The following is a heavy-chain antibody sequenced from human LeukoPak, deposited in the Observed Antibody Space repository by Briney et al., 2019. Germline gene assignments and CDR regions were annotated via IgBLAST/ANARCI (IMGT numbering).Heavy chain of an antibody. CDR2: IRYDGSNK. J-gene: IGHJ4*02. CDR3: ANEYSSSWYLDY. D-gene: IGHD6-13*01. V-gene: IGHV3-30*02. CDR1: GFTLSSYG. Sequence: GGPLRLSCAASGFTLSSYGMPWVRQAPGKGLEGVAFIRYDGSNKYYADSVKGRFTISRDNSKNTLYLQMNSLRAEDTAVYYCANEYSSSWYLDYWGQGTLVTVSS.